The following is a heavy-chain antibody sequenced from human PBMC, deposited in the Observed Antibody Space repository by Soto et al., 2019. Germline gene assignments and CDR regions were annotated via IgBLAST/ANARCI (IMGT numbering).Heavy chain of an antibody. CDR1: GFTFSDYY. V-gene: IGHV3-11*01. D-gene: IGHD3-22*01. CDR3: AREDDTSGSGYFDY. Sequence: GGSLRLSCAVSGFTFSDYYMSWIRQAPGKGLQWVSNIRSSGSAIYYADSVKGRFTISRDNAENSLYLQMNSLRAEDTAVYYCAREDDTSGSGYFDYWGQGALVTVSS. CDR2: IRSSGSAI. J-gene: IGHJ4*02.